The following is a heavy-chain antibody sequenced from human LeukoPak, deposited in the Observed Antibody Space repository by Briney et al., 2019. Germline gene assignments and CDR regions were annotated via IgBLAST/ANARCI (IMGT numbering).Heavy chain of an antibody. CDR3: ARGRGYYDSSADV. V-gene: IGHV4-34*01. CDR1: GGSFSGYY. D-gene: IGHD3-22*01. Sequence: PSETLSLTCAVYGGSFSGYYWNWIRQPPGKGLEWIGEINHSGSTNYNPSLKSRVTISVDTSKNQFSLKLSSVTAADTAVYYCARGRGYYDSSADVWGKGTTVTVSS. CDR2: INHSGST. J-gene: IGHJ6*04.